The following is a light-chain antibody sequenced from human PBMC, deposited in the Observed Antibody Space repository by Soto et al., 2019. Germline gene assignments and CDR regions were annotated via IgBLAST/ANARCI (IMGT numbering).Light chain of an antibody. V-gene: IGLV2-14*01. Sequence: QSALTQPASVSGSPGQSITISCTGTSSDVGGYNYVSWYQQHPGKAPKLLIYGVNNRPSGVSNRFSGSKSGNTASLTISGLQAEDDADYSCSSYTSGSTLVVFGGGTQLTVL. CDR1: SSDVGGYNY. J-gene: IGLJ2*01. CDR3: SSYTSGSTLVV. CDR2: GVN.